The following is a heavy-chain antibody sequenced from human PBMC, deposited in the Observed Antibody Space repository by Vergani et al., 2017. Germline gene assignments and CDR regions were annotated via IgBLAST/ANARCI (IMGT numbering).Heavy chain of an antibody. CDR1: GYTFTDYF. CDR2: INPNSGGT. V-gene: IGHV1-2*02. J-gene: IGHJ4*02. Sequence: QVQLVQSGAEVKKPGASVKVSCKASGYTFTDYFMHWVRQAPGQGLEWMGWINPNSGGTTYAQKFQGRVTMTRDTSIRTAYMELSKLSSDDTAVYYCARVGTSSNRDYFDYWGQGTLVTVSS. CDR3: ARVGTSSNRDYFDY. D-gene: IGHD2-2*01.